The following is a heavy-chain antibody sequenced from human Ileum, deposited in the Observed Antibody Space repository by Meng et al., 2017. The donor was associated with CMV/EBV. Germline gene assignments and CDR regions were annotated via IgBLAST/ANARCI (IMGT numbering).Heavy chain of an antibody. D-gene: IGHD5-12*01. V-gene: IGHV4-59*01. CDR3: ATTIHPVALLNYFDP. CDR1: GDSITRYY. J-gene: IGHJ5*02. Sequence: SETLSLTCSVSGDSITRYYVSWIRQPPGKGLEWIGYRYYSETPYYSHSLRGRVIISADTAKNHFSLSLTSVTAADTAVYFCATTIHPVALLNYFDPWGQGTQVTVSS. CDR2: RYYSETP.